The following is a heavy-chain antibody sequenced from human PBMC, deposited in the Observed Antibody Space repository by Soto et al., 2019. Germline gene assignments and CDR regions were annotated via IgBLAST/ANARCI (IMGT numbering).Heavy chain of an antibody. Sequence: QVQLVESGGGVVQPGRSLRLSCAASGFTFSSYGMHWVRQAPGKGLEWVAVIWYDGSNKYYADSVKGRFTISRDNSKNTLYLQMNSLGAEDTAVYYCARDGVLLGRGGMDVWGQGTTVTVSS. CDR1: GFTFSSYG. CDR3: ARDGVLLGRGGMDV. CDR2: IWYDGSNK. J-gene: IGHJ6*02. V-gene: IGHV3-33*01. D-gene: IGHD1-26*01.